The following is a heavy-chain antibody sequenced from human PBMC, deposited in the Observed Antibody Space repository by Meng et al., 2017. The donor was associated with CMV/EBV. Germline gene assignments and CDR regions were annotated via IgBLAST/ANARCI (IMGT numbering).Heavy chain of an antibody. CDR3: ASFDFWSGSSSGFDY. V-gene: IGHV3-48*03. D-gene: IGHD3-3*01. CDR2: ISSSGSTI. Sequence: GESLKISCAASGFTFSSYEMNWVRQAPEKGLEWVSYISSSGSTIYYADSVKGRFTISRDNAKNSLYLQMNSLRAEDTAVYYCASFDFWSGSSSGFDYWGQGTLVTVSS. CDR1: GFTFSSYE. J-gene: IGHJ4*02.